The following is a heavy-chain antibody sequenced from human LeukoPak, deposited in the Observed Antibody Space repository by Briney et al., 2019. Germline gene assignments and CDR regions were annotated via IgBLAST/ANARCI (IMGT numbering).Heavy chain of an antibody. CDR3: ARDRPGIAAADIDY. CDR2: ISSSSSYI. D-gene: IGHD6-13*01. J-gene: IGHJ4*02. V-gene: IGHV3-21*01. Sequence: GGSLRLPCAASGFTFSSYSMNWVRQAPGKGLEWVSSISSSSSYIYYADSVKGRFTISRDNAENSLYLQMNSLRAEDTAVYYCARDRPGIAAADIDYWGQGTLVTVSS. CDR1: GFTFSSYS.